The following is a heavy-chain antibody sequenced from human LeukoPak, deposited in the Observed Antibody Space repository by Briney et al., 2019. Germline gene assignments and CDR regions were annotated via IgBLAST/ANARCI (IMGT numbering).Heavy chain of an antibody. V-gene: IGHV1-2*02. Sequence: ASVKVSCKASGYTFTGYYMHWVRQAPGQGPEWMGWINPNSGGTNYAQKFQGRVTMTRDTSISTAYMELSRLRSDDTAVYYCARDSRNWRYCSGGSCHFQHWGQGTLVTVSS. CDR2: INPNSGGT. CDR1: GYTFTGYY. CDR3: ARDSRNWRYCSGGSCHFQH. J-gene: IGHJ1*01. D-gene: IGHD2-15*01.